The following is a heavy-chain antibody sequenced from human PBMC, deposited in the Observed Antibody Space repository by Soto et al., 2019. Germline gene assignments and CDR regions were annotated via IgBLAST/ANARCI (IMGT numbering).Heavy chain of an antibody. Sequence: SETLSLTCTVSGGSLTKYYWSWIRQPAGKGLEWIGRISTSGNVVSKASLRSRLTMSVDTSKNQFSLRLTSVTAADTAVYYCARDNNDFWSLYPLAFDYWGRGALVTVSS. CDR1: GGSLTKYY. J-gene: IGHJ4*02. D-gene: IGHD3-3*01. V-gene: IGHV4-4*07. CDR2: ISTSGNV. CDR3: ARDNNDFWSLYPLAFDY.